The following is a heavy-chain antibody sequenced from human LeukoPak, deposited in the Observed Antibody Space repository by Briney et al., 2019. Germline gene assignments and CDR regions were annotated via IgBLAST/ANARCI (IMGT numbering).Heavy chain of an antibody. CDR2: ISCDGSNK. CDR1: GFTFSSYG. D-gene: IGHD4-17*01. J-gene: IGHJ1*01. CDR3: AKSGDAGAEYFQH. Sequence: PGGSLGLSCAASGFTFSSYGMHWVRQAPGKGLEWVAVISCDGSNKYYADSVKGRFTISRDNSKNTLYLQMNSLRAEDTAVYYCAKSGDAGAEYFQHWGQGTLVTVSS. V-gene: IGHV3-30*18.